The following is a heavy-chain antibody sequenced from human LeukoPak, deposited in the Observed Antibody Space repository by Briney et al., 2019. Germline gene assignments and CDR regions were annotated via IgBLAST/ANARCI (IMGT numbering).Heavy chain of an antibody. Sequence: GGSLRLSCAASGFTFSSYWMHWVRQAPGKGLVWVSRINSDGSSTNYADSVKGRFTISRDNAKNTLHLHINSLRAEDTAVYYCASPIAVAGPYYFDYWGQGTLSPSPQ. CDR1: GFTFSSYW. CDR2: INSDGSST. V-gene: IGHV3-74*01. CDR3: ASPIAVAGPYYFDY. J-gene: IGHJ4*02. D-gene: IGHD6-19*01.